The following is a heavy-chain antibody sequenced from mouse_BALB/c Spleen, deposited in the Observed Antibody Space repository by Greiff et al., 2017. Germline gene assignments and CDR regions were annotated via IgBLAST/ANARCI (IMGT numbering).Heavy chain of an antibody. CDR2: ISSGGSYT. V-gene: IGHV5-9-3*01. CDR3: ARHDYDYSWFAY. Sequence: EVHLVESGGGLVKPGGSLKLSCAASGFTFSSYAMSWVRQTPEKRLEWVATISSGGSYTYYPDSVKGRFTISRDNAKNTLYLQMSSLRSEDTAMYYCARHDYDYSWFAYWGQGTLVTVSA. J-gene: IGHJ3*01. CDR1: GFTFSSYA. D-gene: IGHD2-4*01.